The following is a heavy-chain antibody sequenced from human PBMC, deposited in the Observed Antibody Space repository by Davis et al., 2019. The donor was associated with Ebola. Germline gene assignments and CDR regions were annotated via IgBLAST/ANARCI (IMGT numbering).Heavy chain of an antibody. CDR3: ARVLVAARPGTTDY. V-gene: IGHV3-53*01. Sequence: PGGSLRLSCAASGFTVSSNYMSWVRQAPGKGLEWVSVIYSGGSTYYADSVKGRFTISRDNSKNTLYLQMNSLRAEDTAVYYCARVLVAARPGTTDYWGQGTLVTVSS. D-gene: IGHD6-6*01. J-gene: IGHJ4*02. CDR2: IYSGGST. CDR1: GFTVSSNY.